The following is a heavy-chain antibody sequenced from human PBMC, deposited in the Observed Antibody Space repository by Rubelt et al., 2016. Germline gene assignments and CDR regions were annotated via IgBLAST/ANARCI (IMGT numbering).Heavy chain of an antibody. Sequence: QVQLQESGPGLVKPSETLSLTCTVSGGSINSYYWSWIRQPPGKGLEWIGDIYYTGFTNFNPSLKSRVTISLDTSKNQFSLKLSSVTAADTAVYFCAINNRYFELWGRGTLVTVSS. CDR2: IYYTGFT. D-gene: IGHD1-14*01. J-gene: IGHJ2*01. CDR1: GGSINSYY. CDR3: AINNRYFEL. V-gene: IGHV4-59*01.